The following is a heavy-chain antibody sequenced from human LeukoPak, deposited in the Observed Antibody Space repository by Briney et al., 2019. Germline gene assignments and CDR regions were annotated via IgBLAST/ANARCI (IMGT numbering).Heavy chain of an antibody. D-gene: IGHD3-22*01. CDR3: ASEKYDSSGYYVGY. CDR2: IYYSGST. J-gene: IGHJ4*02. Sequence: SETLSLTCTVSGGSVSSGSYYWSWIRQHPGKGLEWIGYIYYSGSTYYNPSLKSRVTISVDTSKNQFSLKLSSVTAADTAVYYCASEKYDSSGYYVGYWGQGTLVTVSS. CDR1: GGSVSSGSYY. V-gene: IGHV4-31*03.